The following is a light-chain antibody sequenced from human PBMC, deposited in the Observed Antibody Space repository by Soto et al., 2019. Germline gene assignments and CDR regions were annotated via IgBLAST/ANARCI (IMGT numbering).Light chain of an antibody. CDR1: QGISSH. CDR3: QQRKTYPIT. CDR2: TAS. V-gene: IGKV1-9*01. Sequence: DIQLTQSPSFLSASVGDRVTITCRASQGISSHLAWYQQKPGKAPKLLIHTASTLQTGVPSRFSGSGSGTEFTLTISSLQPEDFATYYCQQRKTYPITFGQGTRLETK. J-gene: IGKJ5*01.